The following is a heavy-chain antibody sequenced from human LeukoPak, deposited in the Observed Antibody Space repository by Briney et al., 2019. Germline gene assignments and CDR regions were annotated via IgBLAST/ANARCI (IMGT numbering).Heavy chain of an antibody. J-gene: IGHJ6*03. CDR2: ISSSSSYI. D-gene: IGHD4-11*01. V-gene: IGHV3-21*01. Sequence: GGSLRLSCAASEFTFSSYTMNWVRQAPGKGLEWVSSISSSSSYIYYADSVKGRFTISKNNAKNSLYLQMNSLRAEDTAVYYCARVNDYSNLYYMDVWGNGTTVTVSS. CDR1: EFTFSSYT. CDR3: ARVNDYSNLYYMDV.